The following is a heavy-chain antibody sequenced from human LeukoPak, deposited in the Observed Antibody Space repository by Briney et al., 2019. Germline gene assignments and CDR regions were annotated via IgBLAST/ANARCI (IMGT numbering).Heavy chain of an antibody. CDR1: GGSISSGGYY. D-gene: IGHD3-22*01. V-gene: IGHV4-31*03. CDR2: IYYSGST. Sequence: SETLSLTCTVSGGSISSGGYYWSWIRQHPGKGLEWIGYIYYSGSTYYNPSLKSRVTISVDTSKNQFSLKLSSVTAADTAVYYYARGSTMIVDFDYWGQGTLVTVSS. CDR3: ARGSTMIVDFDY. J-gene: IGHJ4*02.